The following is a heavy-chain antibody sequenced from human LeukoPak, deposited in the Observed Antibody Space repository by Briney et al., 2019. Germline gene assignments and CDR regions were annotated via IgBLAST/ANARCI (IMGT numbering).Heavy chain of an antibody. V-gene: IGHV1-69*04. CDR3: ASYCSGGSCYGSSPHY. CDR1: GYTFSRFD. CDR2: IIPILGIA. J-gene: IGHJ4*02. D-gene: IGHD2-15*01. Sequence: SVKVSCKASGYTFSRFDINWVRQAPGQGLEWMGRIIPILGIANYAQKFQGRVTITADKSTSTAYMELSSLRSEDTAVYYCASYCSGGSCYGSSPHYWGQGTLVTVSS.